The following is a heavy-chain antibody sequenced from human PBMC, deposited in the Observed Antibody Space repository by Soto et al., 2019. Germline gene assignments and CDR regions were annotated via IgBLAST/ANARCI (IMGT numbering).Heavy chain of an antibody. V-gene: IGHV1-69*13. CDR2: IIPIFGTA. D-gene: IGHD1-1*01. CDR1: GGTFRSYA. CDR3: NWNRPDY. Sequence: SVKVSCKASGGTFRSYAISWVRQVPGQGLEWMGGIIPIFGTANYAQKFQGRVTITADESTSTAYMELSSLRSEDTAVYYCNWNRPDYWGQGTLVTVSS. J-gene: IGHJ4*02.